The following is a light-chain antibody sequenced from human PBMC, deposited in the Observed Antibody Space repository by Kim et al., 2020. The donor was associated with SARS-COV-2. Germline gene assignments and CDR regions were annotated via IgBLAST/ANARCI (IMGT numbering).Light chain of an antibody. CDR2: GAS. V-gene: IGKV3-20*01. CDR1: QSVSSSP. Sequence: LSPGERATLSCRASQSVSSSPLAWYQQKPGQAPRLLIYGASSRASGIPDRFSGSGSGTDFTLTISRLEPEDFAVYFCQQYGTSPYTFGQGTKLEI. J-gene: IGKJ2*01. CDR3: QQYGTSPYT.